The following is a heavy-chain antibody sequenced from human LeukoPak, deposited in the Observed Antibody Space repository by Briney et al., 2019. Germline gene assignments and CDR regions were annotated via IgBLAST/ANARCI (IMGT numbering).Heavy chain of an antibody. CDR1: GGSISSGGSY. Sequence: SETLSLTCTVSGGSISSGGSYWSWIRQHPGKGLEWIGYIYYSGSTYYNPSLKSRVTISVDTSKNQFSLKLSSVTAADMAVYYCAREQLASCYFDYWGQGTLVTVSS. V-gene: IGHV4-31*03. D-gene: IGHD6-13*01. CDR3: AREQLASCYFDY. J-gene: IGHJ4*02. CDR2: IYYSGST.